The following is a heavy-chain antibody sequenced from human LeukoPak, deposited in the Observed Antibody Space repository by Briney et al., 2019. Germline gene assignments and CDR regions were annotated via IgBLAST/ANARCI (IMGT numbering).Heavy chain of an antibody. D-gene: IGHD2-8*01. J-gene: IGHJ6*02. V-gene: IGHV1-2*02. Sequence: ASVKVSCKASGYTFTGYYMHWVRQAPGQGLEWMGWINPNSSGTNYAHKFQGRVTMTRDTSISTAHMELSRLRSDDTAVYYCARDSCTNGVCYTDYYGMDVWGQGTTVTVSS. CDR3: ARDSCTNGVCYTDYYGMDV. CDR2: INPNSSGT. CDR1: GYTFTGYY.